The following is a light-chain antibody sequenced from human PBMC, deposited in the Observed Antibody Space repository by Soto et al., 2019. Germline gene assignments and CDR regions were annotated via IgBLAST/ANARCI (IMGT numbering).Light chain of an antibody. CDR2: DAS. V-gene: IGKV3-11*01. J-gene: IGKJ2*01. Sequence: EIVLTQSPATLSLSPGERATLSCRASQSVSSSFSWYQQKPGQAPRLLIYDASNRATGIPARFSGGGSETDITLTISSLEHEDFALYYCQQRSNWYTFGQGTKLEIQ. CDR1: QSVSSS. CDR3: QQRSNWYT.